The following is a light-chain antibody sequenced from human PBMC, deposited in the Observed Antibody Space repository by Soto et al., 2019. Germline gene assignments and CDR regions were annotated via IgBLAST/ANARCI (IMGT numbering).Light chain of an antibody. CDR2: GVS. Sequence: EIVVTQSPALLSVSPGERVTLSCRASQSVISSIAWYQQKLGQAPRLLIYGVSTRATGIPVRFSGSGSGTEFFLTISSLQSEDFAMYYCQHYNNWLGTFGGGTKVEIK. V-gene: IGKV3-15*01. CDR3: QHYNNWLGT. CDR1: QSVISS. J-gene: IGKJ4*01.